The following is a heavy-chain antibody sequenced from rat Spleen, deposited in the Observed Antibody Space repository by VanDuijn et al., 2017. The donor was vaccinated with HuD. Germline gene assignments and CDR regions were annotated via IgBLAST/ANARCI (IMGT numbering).Heavy chain of an antibody. J-gene: IGHJ2*01. CDR2: ISTSGGST. Sequence: EVELVESGGGLVQPGRSMKLSCAASGFTFSNYGMAWVRQAPTKGLEWVASISTSGGSTYYRDSVKGRFTISRDNAKSTLYLQMDSLRSEDTATYYCTTDPLYYYSAPLDYWGQGVMVTVSS. V-gene: IGHV5-27*01. CDR3: TTDPLYYYSAPLDY. D-gene: IGHD1-1*01. CDR1: GFTFSNYG.